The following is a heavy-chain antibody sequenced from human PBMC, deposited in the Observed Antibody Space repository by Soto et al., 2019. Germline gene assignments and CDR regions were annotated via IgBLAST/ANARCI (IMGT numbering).Heavy chain of an antibody. CDR1: GASVSSAIYY. D-gene: IGHD3-16*01. CDR2: IYHSGST. CDR3: TSALMRPADLIYGLDL. V-gene: IGHV4-61*01. Sequence: HVQLQESGPGLVKPSETLSLTCTVSGASVSSAIYYWSWIRQPPGKGLEWIGSIYHSGSTNYNPTLKSRVTMSVDTSKNLFSLKVNSVTAADTAVYYCTSALMRPADLIYGLDLWGQGTTVTVSS. J-gene: IGHJ6*02.